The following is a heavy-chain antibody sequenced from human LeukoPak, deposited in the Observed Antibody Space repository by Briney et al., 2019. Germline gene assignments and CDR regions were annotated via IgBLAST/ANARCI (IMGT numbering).Heavy chain of an antibody. CDR2: ISGSGDST. CDR3: VRRAAVRGMDF. D-gene: IGHD1-14*01. J-gene: IGHJ6*02. Sequence: GGSLRLSCAASGFTFSNAYMNWVRQAPGKGLEWVASISGSGDSTNYGDSVKGRFTISRDNFKRTVHLEMSNLRADDTAMYYCVRRAAVRGMDFWGLGTTVIVSS. V-gene: IGHV3-23*01. CDR1: GFTFSNAY.